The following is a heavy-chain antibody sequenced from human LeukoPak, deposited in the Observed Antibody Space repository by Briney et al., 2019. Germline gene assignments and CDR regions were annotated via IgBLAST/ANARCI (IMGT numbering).Heavy chain of an antibody. CDR3: ARERVIAAAGDGFDS. Sequence: GGSLRLSCAASGFTFSDYSMNWVRQAPGKGLEWVSYISSSSSTIFYADSVKGRFTITRDNAENSLFLQMNGLRDEDTALYYCARERVIAAAGDGFDSWGQGTLVTVSS. CDR1: GFTFSDYS. CDR2: ISSSSSTI. J-gene: IGHJ4*02. D-gene: IGHD2-21*01. V-gene: IGHV3-48*02.